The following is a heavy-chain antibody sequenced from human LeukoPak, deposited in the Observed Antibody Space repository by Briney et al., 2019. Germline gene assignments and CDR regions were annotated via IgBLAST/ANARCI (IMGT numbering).Heavy chain of an antibody. Sequence: PGGSLRLSCAASGFTFSSYGMHWVRQAPGKGLEWVAVISYDGSNKYYADSVKGRFTISRDNSKNTLYLQMNSLRAEDTAVYYCANPGNPRQWSAFDIWGQGTMVTVSS. D-gene: IGHD2-8*01. V-gene: IGHV3-30*18. CDR3: ANPGNPRQWSAFDI. J-gene: IGHJ3*02. CDR1: GFTFSSYG. CDR2: ISYDGSNK.